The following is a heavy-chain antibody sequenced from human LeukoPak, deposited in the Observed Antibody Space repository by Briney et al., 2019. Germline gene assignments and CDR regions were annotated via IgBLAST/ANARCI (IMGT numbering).Heavy chain of an antibody. CDR2: IYYSGST. V-gene: IGHV4-31*03. D-gene: IGHD3-16*01. CDR3: ARVLPVSGSPIDY. CDR1: GGSISSGGYY. Sequence: PSETLSLTCTVSGGSISSGGYYWRWIRQHPGKGLEWIGYIYYSGSTYYNPSLKSRVTISVDTSKNQFSLKLSSVTAADTAVYYCARVLPVSGSPIDYWGQGTLVTVSS. J-gene: IGHJ4*02.